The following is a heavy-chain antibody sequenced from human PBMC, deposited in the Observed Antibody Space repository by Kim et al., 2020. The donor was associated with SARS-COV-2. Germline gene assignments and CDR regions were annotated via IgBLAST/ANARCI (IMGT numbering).Heavy chain of an antibody. D-gene: IGHD1-1*01. CDR3: ARDWNHTSLDY. Sequence: GGSLRLSCAASGFTFSSYAMHGVRQAPGKGLEWVAVISYDGSNKYYADSVKGRFTISRDNSKNTLYLQMNSLRAEDTAVYYCARDWNHTSLDYWGQGTLVTVSS. V-gene: IGHV3-30-3*01. CDR1: GFTFSSYA. J-gene: IGHJ4*02. CDR2: ISYDGSNK.